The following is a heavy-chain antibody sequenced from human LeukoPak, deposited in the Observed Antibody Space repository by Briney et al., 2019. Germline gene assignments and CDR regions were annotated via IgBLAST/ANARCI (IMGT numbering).Heavy chain of an antibody. Sequence: GASVTVSCKASGYTFTSYGISWVRQAPGQGLEWMGWISAYNGNTNYAQKLQGRVTMTTDTSTSTAYMELRSLRSDDTAVYYCARVSYGGKAIDAFDIWGQGTMVTVSS. CDR3: ARVSYGGKAIDAFDI. CDR1: GYTFTSYG. CDR2: ISAYNGNT. D-gene: IGHD4-23*01. J-gene: IGHJ3*02. V-gene: IGHV1-18*01.